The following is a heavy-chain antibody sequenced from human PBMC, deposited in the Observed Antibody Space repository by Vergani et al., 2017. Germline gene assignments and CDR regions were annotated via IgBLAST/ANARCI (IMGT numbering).Heavy chain of an antibody. Sequence: QLQLQESGPGLVKPSATLSLICSVSGASIRSSNYYWGWIRQPPGKGLEWIASIYYSGSTYYNPSLKSRVTISVDTSKNQFSLKLSSVTAADTAVYFCAGHSXVEWLVKLGWIDPWGQGILVTVSS. CDR3: AGHSXVEWLVKLGWIDP. V-gene: IGHV4-39*01. CDR2: IYYSGST. CDR1: GASIRSSNYY. J-gene: IGHJ5*02. D-gene: IGHD6-19*01.